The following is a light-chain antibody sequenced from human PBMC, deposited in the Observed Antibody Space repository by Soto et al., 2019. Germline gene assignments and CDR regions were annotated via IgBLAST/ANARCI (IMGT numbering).Light chain of an antibody. CDR1: TGAVTSGHY. Sequence: QTVVTQEPSLTVSPGGTVTLTCGSSTGAVTSGHYPYWFQQKPGQAPRTMIYDTSNKHSWTPARFSGSLLGGKAALTLSRAQPEDEAEYYCLLAYSGALVVFGGGTKLTVL. V-gene: IGLV7-46*01. CDR2: DTS. CDR3: LLAYSGALVV. J-gene: IGLJ2*01.